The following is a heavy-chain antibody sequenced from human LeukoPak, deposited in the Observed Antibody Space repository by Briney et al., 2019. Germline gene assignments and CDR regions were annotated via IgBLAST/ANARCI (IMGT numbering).Heavy chain of an antibody. CDR1: GYTFTSYG. D-gene: IGHD2-21*01. CDR3: ARGPFGNCGGGPCHFRDIDNWYDP. Sequence: ASVKVSCKASGYTFTSYGISWVRQAAGQGFEWMGWMNPKSGDAGYADKFQGRVAITRDTSINTAYLELSALTSDDTAVYYCARGPFGNCGGGPCHFRDIDNWYDPWGQGTLVTVSS. V-gene: IGHV1-8*03. J-gene: IGHJ5*02. CDR2: MNPKSGDA.